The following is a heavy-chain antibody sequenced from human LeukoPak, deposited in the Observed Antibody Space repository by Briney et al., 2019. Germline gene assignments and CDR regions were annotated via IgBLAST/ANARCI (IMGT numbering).Heavy chain of an antibody. D-gene: IGHD1-26*01. V-gene: IGHV3-23*01. Sequence: PGGSLRLSCAASGFTFANYGMTWVRQAPGKGPERVSAISGSGTYTHYADSVKGRFTISRDNFKNTLHLQMNNLRAEDTAVYYCAKVPYENYYYYFDYWGQGALVTVSS. CDR1: GFTFANYG. J-gene: IGHJ4*02. CDR3: AKVPYENYYYYFDY. CDR2: ISGSGTYT.